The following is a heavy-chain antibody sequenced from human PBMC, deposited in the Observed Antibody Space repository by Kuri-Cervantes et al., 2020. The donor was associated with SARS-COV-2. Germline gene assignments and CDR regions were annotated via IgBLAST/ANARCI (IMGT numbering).Heavy chain of an antibody. V-gene: IGHV7-4-1*02. Sequence: ASVKVSCKASGYTFTSYAMNWVRQAPGQGLEWMGWINTNTGNPTYAQGFTGRFVFSLDISVSTAYLQISSLKAEDTAVYYCARDKLGSYPYYYYYYMDVWGKGTTVTVSS. CDR3: ARDKLGSYPYYYYYYMDV. CDR1: GYTFTSYA. CDR2: INTNTGNP. D-gene: IGHD1-26*01. J-gene: IGHJ6*03.